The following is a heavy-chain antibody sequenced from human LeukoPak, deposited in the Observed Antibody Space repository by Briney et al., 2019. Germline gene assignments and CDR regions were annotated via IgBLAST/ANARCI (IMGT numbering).Heavy chain of an antibody. CDR1: EFTFSRYW. D-gene: IGHD3-16*01. CDR3: ARLGADYYYYMDV. CDR2: IKEDGNEK. V-gene: IGHV3-7*01. J-gene: IGHJ6*03. Sequence: GGSLRLSCAASEFTFSRYWMSWVRQAPGKGLEWVANIKEDGNEKYCVDSVKGRFTISRDNARKSLYLQMNSLRAEDTAVYYCARLGADYYYYMDVWGKGTTVTVSS.